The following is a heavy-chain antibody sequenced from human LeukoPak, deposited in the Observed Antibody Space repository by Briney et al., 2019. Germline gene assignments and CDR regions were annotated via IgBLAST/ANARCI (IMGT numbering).Heavy chain of an antibody. Sequence: PSETLSLTCSVPADSITIYYWTWIRQPPREGLGWIGYIDHTGSTNYSPSLNSRVTISRDTSKNHSSLRLSSLTAADTAVYFCARGRVSSSSWNSAYYYYFSMDVWGKGTTVTVSS. V-gene: IGHV4-59*01. CDR2: IDHTGST. J-gene: IGHJ6*03. CDR1: ADSITIYY. CDR3: ARGRVSSSSWNSAYYYYFSMDV. D-gene: IGHD6-13*01.